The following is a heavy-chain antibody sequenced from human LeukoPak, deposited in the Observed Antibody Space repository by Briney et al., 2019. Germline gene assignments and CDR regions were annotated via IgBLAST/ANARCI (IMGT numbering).Heavy chain of an antibody. V-gene: IGHV4-4*02. Sequence: SETLSLTCAVSGGSISSSNWWSWVRQPPGKGLEWIGRIFHTGTTDYKTSLKGRVTISVDKSKNQFSLKLTSVTAADTAVYYCATVVDSSGYYSIRYYFDYWGQGTLVTVSS. CDR1: GGSISSSNW. CDR3: ATVVDSSGYYSIRYYFDY. D-gene: IGHD3-22*01. J-gene: IGHJ4*02. CDR2: IFHTGTT.